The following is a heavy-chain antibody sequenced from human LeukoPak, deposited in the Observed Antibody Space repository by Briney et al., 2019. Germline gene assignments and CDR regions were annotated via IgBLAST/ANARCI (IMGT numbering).Heavy chain of an antibody. J-gene: IGHJ6*03. D-gene: IGHD1-26*01. CDR1: GGTFSSYA. Sequence: SVKVSCKASGGTFSSYAISWVRQAPGQGLEWMGRIIPIFGTANYAQKFQGRVTITTDESTSTAYMELSSLRSEDTAVYYCARGYPNYYYYYYMDVWGQGTLVTVSS. V-gene: IGHV1-69*05. CDR3: ARGYPNYYYYYYMDV. CDR2: IIPIFGTA.